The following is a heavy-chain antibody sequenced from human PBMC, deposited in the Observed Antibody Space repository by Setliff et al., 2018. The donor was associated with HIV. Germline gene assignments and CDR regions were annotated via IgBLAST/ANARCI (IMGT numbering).Heavy chain of an antibody. CDR2: ISGSGGST. V-gene: IGHV3-23*01. J-gene: IGHJ6*03. CDR1: GFTFSTYP. D-gene: IGHD3-10*01. Sequence: GSLRLSCAASGFTFSTYPMSWVRQAPGKGLEWVSGISGSGGSTYYADSVKGRFTISRDNSKNTLYLQMNSLRVEDTAIYYCAKNGQLLWFGELSYGYYYYMDVWGKGTTVTVSS. CDR3: AKNGQLLWFGELSYGYYYYMDV.